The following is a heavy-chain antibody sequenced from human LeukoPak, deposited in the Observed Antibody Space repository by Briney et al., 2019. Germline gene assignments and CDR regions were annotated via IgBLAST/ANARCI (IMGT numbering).Heavy chain of an antibody. V-gene: IGHV3-64*01. J-gene: IGHJ6*03. Sequence: GGFLRLCCAASGLTFSSYAMSWVRPAPGKGLEFVSAISTNGDNTYYGNSVKGRFTISRDNSKNTVYLHMGSLRVEDMAVYYCARDQGIEGATYMDVWGRGTTVIVSS. CDR1: GLTFSSYA. CDR3: ARDQGIEGATYMDV. CDR2: ISTNGDNT. D-gene: IGHD1-26*01.